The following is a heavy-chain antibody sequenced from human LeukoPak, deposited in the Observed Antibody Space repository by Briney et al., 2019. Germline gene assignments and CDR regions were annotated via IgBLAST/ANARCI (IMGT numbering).Heavy chain of an antibody. Sequence: SETLSLTCTVSGGSINNSYWTWIRQPPGKGLEWIGHIYYSGSTNFSPSLKIRVPISGDTSKKPFSLKLSSVTAADTAVYYCARDGRAGSYYYYMDVWGKGTTVTVSS. D-gene: IGHD6-13*01. J-gene: IGHJ6*03. CDR1: GGSINNSY. CDR2: IYYSGST. V-gene: IGHV4-59*01. CDR3: ARDGRAGSYYYYMDV.